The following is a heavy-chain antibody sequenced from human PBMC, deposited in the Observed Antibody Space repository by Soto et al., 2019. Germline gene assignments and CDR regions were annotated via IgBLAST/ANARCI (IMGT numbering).Heavy chain of an antibody. V-gene: IGHV1-3*01. CDR2: INAGNGNT. J-gene: IGHJ4*02. D-gene: IGHD3-3*01. CDR1: GYTFTSYA. CDR3: ARGGYDFWSGYYYFDY. Sequence: ASVKVSCKASGYTFTSYAMHWVRQAPGQRLEWMGWINAGNGNTKYSQKFQGRVTITRDTSASTAYMELSSLRSEDTAVYYCARGGYDFWSGYYYFDYWGQGTLVTVSS.